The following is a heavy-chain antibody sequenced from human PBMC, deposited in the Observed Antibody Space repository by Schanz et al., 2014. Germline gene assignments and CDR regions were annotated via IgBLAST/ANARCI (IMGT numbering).Heavy chain of an antibody. CDR2: IRSYVYGGAA. Sequence: EVQLMESGGNLVQPGRSLRLSCAASGFMFGDYSLGWVRQAPGKGLEWLGFIRSYVYGGAAEYAVSVEGRFTISRDDSKSIAYLQMDSLKTEDTATYYCTRLFLRHRCFDSWGQGTLVTVSS. D-gene: IGHD3-22*01. CDR1: GFMFGDYS. J-gene: IGHJ4*02. CDR3: TRLFLRHRCFDS. V-gene: IGHV3-49*04.